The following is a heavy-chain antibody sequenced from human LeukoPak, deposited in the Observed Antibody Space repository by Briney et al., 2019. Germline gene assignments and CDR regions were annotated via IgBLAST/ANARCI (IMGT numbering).Heavy chain of an antibody. CDR1: GYIFSDFW. CDR2: IYPGESDT. D-gene: IGHD3-22*01. Sequence: GESLQISCKGSGYIFSDFWIVWARQLPGQGLEWMGIIYPGESDTRYSPSFQGQVTISADKSISTAYLQWSSLKASDTAMYYCARQGGLYYYDSSGSKYYFDYWGQGTLVTVSS. V-gene: IGHV5-51*01. CDR3: ARQGGLYYYDSSGSKYYFDY. J-gene: IGHJ4*02.